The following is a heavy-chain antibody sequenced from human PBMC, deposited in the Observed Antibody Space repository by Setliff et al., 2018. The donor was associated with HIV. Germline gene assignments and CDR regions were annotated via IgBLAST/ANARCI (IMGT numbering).Heavy chain of an antibody. CDR1: GGSISSDNYY. V-gene: IGHV4-31*03. Sequence: KASETLSLTCTVSGGSISSDNYYWSWIRQHPGKGLEWIGYIYYSGRTYYNPSLKSRVAISLDTSKNQFSLKLSSVTAADTAVYYCARRGLDTTLVDAFDIWGQGTMVTVS. CDR3: ARRGLDTTLVDAFDI. D-gene: IGHD1-1*01. J-gene: IGHJ3*02. CDR2: IYYSGRT.